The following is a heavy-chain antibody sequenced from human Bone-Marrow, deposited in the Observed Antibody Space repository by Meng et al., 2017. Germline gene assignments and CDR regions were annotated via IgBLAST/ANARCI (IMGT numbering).Heavy chain of an antibody. D-gene: IGHD1/OR15-1a*01. J-gene: IGHJ5*02. CDR3: VRSRAWVRTGFDP. CDR2: IGHSGFT. Sequence: QPQLQESGPGLVKPSETLSLTCSVSGDSISSSDSYWCWIRQSPGKGLEWIGSIGHSGFTYYTPSLESRVTVSVDTSRSQFSLELTSVSAADTAVYYCVRSRAWVRTGFDPWGQGTLVTVSS. CDR1: GDSISSSDSY. V-gene: IGHV4-39*01.